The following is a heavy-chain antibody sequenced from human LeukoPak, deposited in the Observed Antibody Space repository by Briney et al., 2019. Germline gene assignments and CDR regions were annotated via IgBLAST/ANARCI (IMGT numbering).Heavy chain of an antibody. CDR3: AKIGGSGSYREGDY. Sequence: GGSLRLSCAASGLTFDDYAMHWVRQAPGKGLEWVSGISWNSGSIGYADSVKGRFTISRDNAENSLYLQMNSLRAEDTALYYCAKIGGSGSYREGDYWGQGTLVTVSS. V-gene: IGHV3-9*01. CDR2: ISWNSGSI. CDR1: GLTFDDYA. J-gene: IGHJ4*02. D-gene: IGHD3-10*01.